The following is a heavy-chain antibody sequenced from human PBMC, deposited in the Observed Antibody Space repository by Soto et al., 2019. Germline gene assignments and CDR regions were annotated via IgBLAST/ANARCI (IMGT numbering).Heavy chain of an antibody. V-gene: IGHV1-69*13. Sequence: ASVKVSCKASGGTFSSHSINWVRQAPGQGLEWMGGIVTLFGTANYAQNFQGRVTITADQSTSTVYMDLSSLRSDDTAVYYCAREVGYGDFSAALLDWGQGTLVTVSS. J-gene: IGHJ4*02. CDR3: AREVGYGDFSAALLD. CDR1: GGTFSSHS. CDR2: IVTLFGTA. D-gene: IGHD4-17*01.